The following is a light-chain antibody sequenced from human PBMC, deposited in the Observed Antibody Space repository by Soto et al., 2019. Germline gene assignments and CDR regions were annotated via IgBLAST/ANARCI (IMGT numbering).Light chain of an antibody. Sequence: QSVLTQPPSVSGAPGQRVTISCTGSSSNIGAGYDVHWYQQLPGTAPKLLIYGNSNRPSGVPDRFSGSKSGTSASLAITGLHADDEADYYCQSYDTHLRGVFGTGTKVTVL. V-gene: IGLV1-40*01. J-gene: IGLJ1*01. CDR1: SSNIGAGYD. CDR3: QSYDTHLRGV. CDR2: GNS.